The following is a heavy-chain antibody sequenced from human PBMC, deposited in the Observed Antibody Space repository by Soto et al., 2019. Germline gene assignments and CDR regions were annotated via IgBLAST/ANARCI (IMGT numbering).Heavy chain of an antibody. Sequence: QVQLKESGPGLVKPSETLSLNCTVSGDSITKNYWIWIRQPAGKGLEWIGQIESSGITNYSPSLRGRVTMSIDTSKNQFSLKVTSVTAADTAVYYCVRGLGGHDQVFEYWGQGTLVTVSS. CDR2: IESSGIT. J-gene: IGHJ4*02. CDR1: GDSITKNY. CDR3: VRGLGGHDQVFEY. V-gene: IGHV4-4*07. D-gene: IGHD5-12*01.